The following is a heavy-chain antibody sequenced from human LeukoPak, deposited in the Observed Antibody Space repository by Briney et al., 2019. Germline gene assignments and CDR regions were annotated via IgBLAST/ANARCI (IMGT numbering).Heavy chain of an antibody. Sequence: ASVKVSCKVSGYTLTELSMHWVRQAPGKGLEWMGGFDPEVGKTIYAQKFQGRVTMTEDTSTDTAYMELSSLRSEDTAVYYCATRYCSGGSCPNYYYYYINVWGKGTTVTVSS. CDR2: FDPEVGKT. CDR3: ATRYCSGGSCPNYYYYYINV. D-gene: IGHD2-15*01. CDR1: GYTLTELS. V-gene: IGHV1-24*01. J-gene: IGHJ6*03.